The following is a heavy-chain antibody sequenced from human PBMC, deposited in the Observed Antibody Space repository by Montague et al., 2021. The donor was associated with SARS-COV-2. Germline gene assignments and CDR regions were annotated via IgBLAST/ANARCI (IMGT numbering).Heavy chain of an antibody. J-gene: IGHJ4*02. CDR2: ISSSGGSI. CDR3: AREVAGCHGDCNDY. V-gene: IGHV3-48*03. Sequence: SLSLSLSASGFAFSSYEMNWVRQAPGKGLEWIAYISSSGGSIQYADFMMGRFTISRDNARNSLYLQMNSLRAEDTAVYYCAREVAGCHGDCNDYWGQGTLVTVPS. CDR1: GFAFSSYE. D-gene: IGHD2-21*02.